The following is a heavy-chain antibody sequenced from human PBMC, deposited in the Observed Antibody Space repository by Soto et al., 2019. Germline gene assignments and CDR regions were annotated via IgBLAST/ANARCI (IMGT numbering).Heavy chain of an antibody. CDR1: GFSLSDYY. V-gene: IGHV3-11*01. Sequence: GGSLRLSCAVSGFSLSDYYISWIRQAPGEGLEWVSYISSSGTGVHYADSVKGRFTISKDNANNSLYLQMNSLRAEDTAVYYCARVRGDSSGHIDYWGQGTLVTVSS. CDR3: ARVRGDSSGHIDY. D-gene: IGHD3-22*01. J-gene: IGHJ4*02. CDR2: ISSSGTGV.